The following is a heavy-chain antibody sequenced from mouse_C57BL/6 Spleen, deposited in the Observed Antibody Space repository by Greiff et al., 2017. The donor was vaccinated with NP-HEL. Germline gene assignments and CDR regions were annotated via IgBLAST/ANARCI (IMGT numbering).Heavy chain of an antibody. J-gene: IGHJ2*01. Sequence: EVKLMESGGGLVKPGGSLKLSCAASGFTFSDYGMHWVRQAPEKGLEWVAYISSGSSTIYYADTVKGRFTLSRDNATNTLFLQMTSLRSEDTAMYYCARCSYGPLYFDYWGQGTTLTVSS. V-gene: IGHV5-17*01. CDR1: GFTFSDYG. CDR3: ARCSYGPLYFDY. CDR2: ISSGSSTI. D-gene: IGHD1-1*01.